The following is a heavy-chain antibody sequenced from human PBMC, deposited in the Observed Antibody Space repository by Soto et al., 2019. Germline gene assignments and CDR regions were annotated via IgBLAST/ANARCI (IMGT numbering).Heavy chain of an antibody. D-gene: IGHD5-18*01. CDR1: GYNFNVYG. J-gene: IGHJ4*01. V-gene: IGHV1-3*01. CDR3: ASALGSPWIQLKFDY. CDR2: IGVSGNP. Sequence: QVQLVQSGAEVKRPGASVRVSCEASGYNFNVYGIDWVRQVPGQSLEWMGWIGVSGNPRFSAKFQARVTLTRDASAKRAYMKLNSLTSEDTAVYYCASALGSPWIQLKFDYWGHGTLVTVSS.